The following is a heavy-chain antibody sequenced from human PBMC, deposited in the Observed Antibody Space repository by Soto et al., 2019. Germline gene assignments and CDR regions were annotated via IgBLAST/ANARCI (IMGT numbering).Heavy chain of an antibody. CDR3: ARETPSAAAAYYYYGLDV. CDR1: GGTFSSYF. Sequence: QVQLVQSGAEVKKAGSSVKVSCKVSGGTFSSYFINWVRHAPGQGLEWVGGIIPVFGTANYAEKFQGRVPITADESTKTAYLELSSLRPDDTAVYYCARETPSAAAAYYYYGLDVWGQGTTVTVPS. V-gene: IGHV1-69*01. D-gene: IGHD6-13*01. CDR2: IIPVFGTA. J-gene: IGHJ6*02.